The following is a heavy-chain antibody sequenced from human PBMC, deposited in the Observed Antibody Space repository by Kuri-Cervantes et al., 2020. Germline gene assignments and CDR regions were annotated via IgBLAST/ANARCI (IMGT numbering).Heavy chain of an antibody. CDR3: ARGRWYSAIGY. Sequence: GESLKISCAASGFTFSDYYMSWIRQAPGKGLEWVSYISSSGSTIYYADSVKGRFTISRDNAKNSLYLQMNSLRAEDTAVYYCARGRWYSAIGYWGQGTLVTVSS. J-gene: IGHJ4*02. D-gene: IGHD2-21*02. CDR1: GFTFSDYY. V-gene: IGHV3-11*01. CDR2: ISSSGSTI.